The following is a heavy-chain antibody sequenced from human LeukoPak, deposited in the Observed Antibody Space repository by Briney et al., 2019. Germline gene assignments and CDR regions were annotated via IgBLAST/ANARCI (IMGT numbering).Heavy chain of an antibody. CDR3: AKYLQPSGAPYALDF. CDR1: GFSVSTYA. J-gene: IGHJ3*01. Sequence: PGGSLRLSCSASGFSVSTYAMGWVRQTPVRGLEWVVSIASSGNIMYAESPKGRFTISRDSSTNTVFLQINSLRAEDTAVYHCAKYLQPSGAPYALDFWGQGTKVTVSS. V-gene: IGHV3-23*01. CDR2: IASSGNI. D-gene: IGHD2-15*01.